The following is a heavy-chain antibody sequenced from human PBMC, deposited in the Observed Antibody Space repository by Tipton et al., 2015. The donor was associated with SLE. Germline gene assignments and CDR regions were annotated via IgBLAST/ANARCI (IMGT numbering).Heavy chain of an antibody. CDR2: IYYSGST. CDR1: GGSISSHY. V-gene: IGHV4-59*08. D-gene: IGHD3-3*01. J-gene: IGHJ4*02. CDR3: ARGDVWSGYYQYYFDY. Sequence: GLVKPSETLSLTCTVSGGSISSHYWSWIRQPPGKGLEWIGYIYYSGSTNYNPSLKSRVTISVGTSKNQFSLKLSSVTAADTAVYYCARGDVWSGYYQYYFDYWGQGTLVTVSS.